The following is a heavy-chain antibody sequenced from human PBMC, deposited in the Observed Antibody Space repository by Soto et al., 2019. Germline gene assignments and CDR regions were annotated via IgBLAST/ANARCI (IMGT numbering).Heavy chain of an antibody. J-gene: IGHJ4*02. D-gene: IGHD5-12*01. Sequence: QLQLQESGSELVKPSQTLSLTSAVSGGSFRSGGYSWGWIRKPPGKGLEAIGSTYHSGSTYYNPSVKSRVTLPVAKSMNQFCLKLSSVTAADTAVYYCAAGGGLPRYSWGQGSLVTVSS. V-gene: IGHV4-30-2*01. CDR3: AAGGGLPRYS. CDR2: TYHSGST. CDR1: GGSFRSGGYS.